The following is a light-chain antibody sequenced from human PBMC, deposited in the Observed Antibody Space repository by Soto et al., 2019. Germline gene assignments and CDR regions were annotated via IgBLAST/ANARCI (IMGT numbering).Light chain of an antibody. V-gene: IGLV2-8*01. CDR1: SSDIGASNS. Sequence: QSALTQPPSASGSPGQYVTISCAGSSSDIGASNSVSWYQQHPGKAPKLLISEVTKRPSGVPDRFSGSKSGNTASLTVSGLQADDEADYYCGSKAGSNKHVVFGGGTKLTVL. CDR3: GSKAGSNKHVV. J-gene: IGLJ2*01. CDR2: EVT.